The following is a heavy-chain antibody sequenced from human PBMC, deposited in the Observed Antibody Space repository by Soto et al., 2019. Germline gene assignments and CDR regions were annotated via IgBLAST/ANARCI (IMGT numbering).Heavy chain of an antibody. CDR1: GFTFTSSA. V-gene: IGHV1-58*01. Sequence: SVKVSCKASGFTFTSSAVQWVRQARGQRLEWIGWIVVGSGNTNYAQKFQERVTITRDMSTSTAYMELSSLRSEDTAVYYCAADNCSGGSCYSGWVYWGQGTLVTVSS. J-gene: IGHJ4*02. CDR3: AADNCSGGSCYSGWVY. D-gene: IGHD2-15*01. CDR2: IVVGSGNT.